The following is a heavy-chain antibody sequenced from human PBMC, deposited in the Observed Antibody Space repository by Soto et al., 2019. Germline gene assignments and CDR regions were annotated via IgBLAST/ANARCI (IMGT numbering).Heavy chain of an antibody. CDR1: GGSMSSGDHY. CDR3: ASYYDSSGPTYDH. D-gene: IGHD3-22*01. Sequence: SETLSLTCTVSGGSMSSGDHYWIWIRHPPGKGLEWIAYIYYSWTTYYNPSLKSRVAMSVDTSKNQFSLELSSVTAADTAVYYCASYYDSSGPTYDHWGQGTLVTVSS. CDR2: IYYSWTT. V-gene: IGHV4-30-4*01. J-gene: IGHJ4*02.